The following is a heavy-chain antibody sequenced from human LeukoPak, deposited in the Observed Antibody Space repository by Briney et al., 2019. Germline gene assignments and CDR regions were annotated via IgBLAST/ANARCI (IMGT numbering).Heavy chain of an antibody. Sequence: GGSLRLSCAASGFTSSSYAMNWIRQAPGKGLEWVSSISVSGDITYYADSVKGRFTISRDNAKNTLHLQMNSLREEDTAVYYCARNNWGIDYWGQGTLVTVSS. V-gene: IGHV3-23*01. CDR2: ISVSGDIT. J-gene: IGHJ4*02. CDR3: ARNNWGIDY. CDR1: GFTSSSYA. D-gene: IGHD7-27*01.